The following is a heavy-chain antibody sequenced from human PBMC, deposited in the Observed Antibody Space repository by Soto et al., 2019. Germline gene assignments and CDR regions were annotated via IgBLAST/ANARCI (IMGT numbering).Heavy chain of an antibody. D-gene: IGHD3-10*01. V-gene: IGHV4-31*03. Sequence: QVQLQESGPGLVKPSQTLSLTCSVSGGSISSGGYYWSWIRQHPGKGLGWIGYIYYTGSTYYTPSLKSRIYISVDTSKNQFSLKLSSVTAADTAVYYCAGDQNYGSGSYYMGNWFDPWCQGTLFTVSS. CDR1: GGSISSGGYY. CDR2: IYYTGST. CDR3: AGDQNYGSGSYYMGNWFDP. J-gene: IGHJ5*02.